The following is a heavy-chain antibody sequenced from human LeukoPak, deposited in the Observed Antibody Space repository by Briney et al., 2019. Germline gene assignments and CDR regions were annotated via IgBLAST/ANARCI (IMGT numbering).Heavy chain of an antibody. Sequence: SETLSLTCAVYGGSFSGYYWSWIRQPPGKGLEWIGEINHSGSTNYNPSLKSRVTISVDTSKNQFSLKLSSVTAADTAVYYCARGAIAAAGTGFDYWGQGTLVTVSS. CDR1: GGSFSGYY. V-gene: IGHV4-34*01. CDR2: INHSGST. CDR3: ARGAIAAAGTGFDY. D-gene: IGHD6-13*01. J-gene: IGHJ4*02.